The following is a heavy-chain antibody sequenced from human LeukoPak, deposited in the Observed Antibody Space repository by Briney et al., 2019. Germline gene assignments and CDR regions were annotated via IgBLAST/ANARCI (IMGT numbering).Heavy chain of an antibody. D-gene: IGHD4-17*01. Sequence: PSETLSLTCTVSGGSISSYYWSWLRQRPGKGLEWIGYIYYSGSTNYNPSLKSRVTISVDTSKNQFSLKLSSVTAADTAVYYCARGIYDYGDYDWFDPWGQGTLVTVSS. CDR2: IYYSGST. J-gene: IGHJ5*02. CDR1: GGSISSYY. CDR3: ARGIYDYGDYDWFDP. V-gene: IGHV4-59*01.